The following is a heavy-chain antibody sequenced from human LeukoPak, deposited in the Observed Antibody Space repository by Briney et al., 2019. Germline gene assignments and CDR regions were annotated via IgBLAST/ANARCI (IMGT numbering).Heavy chain of an antibody. CDR3: ARDFLLLRGAFDI. D-gene: IGHD2-21*02. V-gene: IGHV3-30-3*01. Sequence: GGSLRLSCAASGLTFTSSAMHWVRQAPGKGLQWVAVMSFDGSNEYYADSVKGRFTISRDNSKKTLFLLMNNLRTEDTAVYYCARDFLLLRGAFDIWGQGTPVTVSS. CDR2: MSFDGSNE. J-gene: IGHJ3*02. CDR1: GLTFTSSA.